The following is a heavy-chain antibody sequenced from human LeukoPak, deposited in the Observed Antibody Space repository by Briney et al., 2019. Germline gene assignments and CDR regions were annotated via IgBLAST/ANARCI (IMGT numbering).Heavy chain of an antibody. D-gene: IGHD4-17*01. CDR1: GFTFSSYS. CDR2: LSSTGNT. V-gene: IGHV3-53*04. CDR3: ARGSTVRFDL. Sequence: GGSLRLSCAASGFTFSSYSMHWVRQAPGKGLEWVSLLSSTGNTSYADSVKGRFTISRHNSKNTLYLQVNSLRPEDTAMYYCARGSTVRFDLWGRGTLVTVSS. J-gene: IGHJ2*01.